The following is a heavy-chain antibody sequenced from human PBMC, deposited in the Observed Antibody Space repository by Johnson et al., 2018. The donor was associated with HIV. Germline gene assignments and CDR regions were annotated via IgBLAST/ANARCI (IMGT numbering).Heavy chain of an antibody. J-gene: IGHJ3*02. Sequence: QVQLVESGGGVVQPGRSLRLSCAASGFTFTSYAMHWVRQAPGKGLEWVAVISYDESNKYYADSVKVRFTISGDNSKNTLYLQMSSLRAADTALYYCARDLYDSSVGAFDIWGQGTMVTVSS. CDR2: ISYDESNK. CDR1: GFTFTSYA. CDR3: ARDLYDSSVGAFDI. V-gene: IGHV3-30*04. D-gene: IGHD3-22*01.